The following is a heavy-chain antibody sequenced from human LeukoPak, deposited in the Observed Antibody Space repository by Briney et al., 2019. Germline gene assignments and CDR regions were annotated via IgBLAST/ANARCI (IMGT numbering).Heavy chain of an antibody. J-gene: IGHJ3*02. V-gene: IGHV3-23*01. CDR1: GFTFSSYA. CDR2: ISGSGGST. CDR3: AKDNRKGSWFRVGVSDAFDI. D-gene: IGHD2-15*01. Sequence: GGSLRLSCAASGFTFSSYAMSWVRQAPGKGLEWVSAISGSGGSTYYADSVKGRFTISRDNSKNTLYLQMNSLRAEDTAVYYCAKDNRKGSWFRVGVSDAFDIWGQGTMVTVSS.